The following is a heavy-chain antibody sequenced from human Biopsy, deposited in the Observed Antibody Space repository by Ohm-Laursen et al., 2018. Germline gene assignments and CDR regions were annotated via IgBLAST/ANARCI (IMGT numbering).Heavy chain of an antibody. V-gene: IGHV4-39*01. J-gene: IGHJ5*02. CDR1: GGSVSSNTNY. CDR3: ARHPTGFWFDP. CDR2: IFYSGII. Sequence: PPGTLSLTCTVSGGSVSSNTNYWAWIRQPPGKGLGWIGSIFYSGIIYYNPSLKSRVSISVDTSKNQFSLNLNSVTAADTAVYYCARHPTGFWFDPWGQGTLVIVSS.